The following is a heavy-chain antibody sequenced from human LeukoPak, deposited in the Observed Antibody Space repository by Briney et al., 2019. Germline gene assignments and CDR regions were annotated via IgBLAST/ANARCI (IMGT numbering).Heavy chain of an antibody. J-gene: IGHJ3*02. CDR2: IKQDGSEK. D-gene: IGHD4-23*01. CDR3: ASPTGVLSAFDI. V-gene: IGHV3-7*01. Sequence: GGSLRLSCVASGFTFSSRDWMSWVRQAPGKGLEWVANIKQDGSEKYYVDSVKGRFTISRDNAKNSLYLQMNSLRAEDTAVYYCASPTGVLSAFDIWGQGTMVTVSS. CDR1: GFTFSSRDW.